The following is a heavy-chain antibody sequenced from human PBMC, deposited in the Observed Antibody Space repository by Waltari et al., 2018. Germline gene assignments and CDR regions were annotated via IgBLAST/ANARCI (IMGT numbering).Heavy chain of an antibody. CDR3: ARGSRDGGDWDY. V-gene: IGHV3-64*01. D-gene: IGHD2-21*01. CDR1: GFTFSSYA. CDR2: ISSNGGST. J-gene: IGHJ4*02. Sequence: EVQLVESGGGLVQPGGSLRLSCAASGFTFSSYAMHWVRQAPGKGLEYVSAISSNGGSTYYANSVKGRFTISRDNAKNSLYLQMNSLRAEDTAVYYCARGSRDGGDWDYWGQGTLVTVSS.